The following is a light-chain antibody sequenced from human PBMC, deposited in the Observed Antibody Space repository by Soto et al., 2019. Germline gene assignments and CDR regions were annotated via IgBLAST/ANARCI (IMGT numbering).Light chain of an antibody. J-gene: IGLJ1*01. CDR1: FSDVGGYDY. CDR2: EVT. CDR3: SSHTSGSTRV. V-gene: IGLV2-14*01. Sequence: QSALTQPASVSGSPGQSIAISCTGTFSDVGGYDYVSWYQQHPDKAPKLMIYEVTKRPSGVSNRFSGSKSGNTASLTISGLQPEDVANYYCSSHTSGSTRVFGSGTMLTVL.